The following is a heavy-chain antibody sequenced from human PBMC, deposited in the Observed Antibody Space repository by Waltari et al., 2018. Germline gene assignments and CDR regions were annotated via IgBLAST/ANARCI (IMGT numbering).Heavy chain of an antibody. Sequence: QVQLQESGPGLVKPSETLSLTCAVSGYSISSGYYWGWIRQPPGKGLEWIGRIYHCGSTYRNPSLKSRCTISVDTSKNQFSLKLSSVTAADTAVYYCARRELGSSFDYWGQGTLVTVSS. CDR1: GYSISSGYY. CDR3: ARRELGSSFDY. J-gene: IGHJ4*02. D-gene: IGHD6-13*01. V-gene: IGHV4-38-2*01. CDR2: IYHCGST.